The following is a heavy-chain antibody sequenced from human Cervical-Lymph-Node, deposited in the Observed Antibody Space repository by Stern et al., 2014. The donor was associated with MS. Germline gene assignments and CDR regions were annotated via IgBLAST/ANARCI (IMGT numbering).Heavy chain of an antibody. CDR3: AKPAVARYFDY. V-gene: IGHV3-30-3*02. J-gene: IGHJ4*02. CDR1: GFTFGSHV. CDR2: ISYDGSSQ. D-gene: IGHD6-19*01. Sequence: VHLVESGGGVVQPGRSLRLSCAASGFTFGSHVLHWVRQAPGKGLEWVAVISYDGSSQHYADSVKGRFTVSRDNSNNTLYLQMNSLRVEDTAVYYCAKPAVARYFDYWGQGTQVTVSS.